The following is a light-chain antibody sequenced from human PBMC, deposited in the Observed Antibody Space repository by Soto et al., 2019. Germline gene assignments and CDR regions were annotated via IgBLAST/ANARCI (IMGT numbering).Light chain of an antibody. CDR2: AAS. CDR1: QNIYNY. Sequence: DIQMTQSPSSLYASVGDRVTITCRASQNIYNYLTWYQQRPGKAPKLLISAASSLQSGVPSRFSGSGSGTDFTLTISSLQPEDFATYYCQQSYTTLRYTFGQGPKLEIK. J-gene: IGKJ2*01. CDR3: QQSYTTLRYT. V-gene: IGKV1-39*01.